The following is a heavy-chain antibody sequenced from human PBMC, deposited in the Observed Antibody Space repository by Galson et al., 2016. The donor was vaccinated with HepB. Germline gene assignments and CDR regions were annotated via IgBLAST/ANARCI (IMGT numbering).Heavy chain of an antibody. CDR3: ARRDYALDY. Sequence: SVKVSCKASGYDFPNYVMHWVRQAPGQGPVWMGWIHPGNGNTKYSETFQGRVIITSDTSATTVYMELSSLRSEDTAVYFCARRDYALDYWGQGTLVTVSS. CDR2: IHPGNGNT. CDR1: GYDFPNYV. J-gene: IGHJ4*02. V-gene: IGHV1-3*01. D-gene: IGHD3-16*01.